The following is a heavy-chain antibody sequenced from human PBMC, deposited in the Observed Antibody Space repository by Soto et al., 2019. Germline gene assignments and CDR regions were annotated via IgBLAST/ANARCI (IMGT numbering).Heavy chain of an antibody. V-gene: IGHV1-18*01. J-gene: IGHJ4*02. D-gene: IGHD6-19*01. CDR2: ISAYNGNT. CDR3: ARAVTGPGVAGSFDY. CDR1: GYTFTSYG. Sequence: QVQLVQSGAEVKKPGASVKVSCKASGYTFTSYGISWVRQAPGQGLEWMGWISAYNGNTNYAQKLHGRVTMTTDTSTSTAYMELRSLRSDDTAVYYCARAVTGPGVAGSFDYWGQGTLVTVSS.